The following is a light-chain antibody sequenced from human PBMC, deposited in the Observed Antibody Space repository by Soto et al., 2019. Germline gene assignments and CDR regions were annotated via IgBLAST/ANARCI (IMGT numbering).Light chain of an antibody. J-gene: IGKJ5*01. CDR3: QQYHNVPLA. CDR2: DAS. V-gene: IGKV1-33*01. CDR1: QDISNS. Sequence: DIQMTQSPSSLSASVGDRVTITCQATQDISNSLSWFQQKSGKAPKLLIYDASNLETGVPSGFSGSKSGTDFTFTISSLQPEDFATYYCQQYHNVPLAFGQGTRLEIK.